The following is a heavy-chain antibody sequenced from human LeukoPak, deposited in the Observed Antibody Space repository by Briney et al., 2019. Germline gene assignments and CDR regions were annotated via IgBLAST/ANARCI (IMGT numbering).Heavy chain of an antibody. CDR3: ARGRSSSSWSSPDV. V-gene: IGHV1-8*01. Sequence: GASVKVSCKASGYTFTSYDINWVRQATGQGLEWMGWMNPNSGNTGYAQKFQGRVTMTRNTFISTAYMELSSLRSEDTAVYYCARGRSSSSWSSPDVWGKGTTVTVSS. D-gene: IGHD6-13*01. CDR1: GYTFTSYD. J-gene: IGHJ6*04. CDR2: MNPNSGNT.